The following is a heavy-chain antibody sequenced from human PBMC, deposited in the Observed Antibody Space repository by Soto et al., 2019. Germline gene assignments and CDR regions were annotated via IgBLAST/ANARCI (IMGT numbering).Heavy chain of an antibody. V-gene: IGHV4-39*01. CDR1: GGSISSSSYY. CDR3: ARLGVVFDYDSSGPPTFDY. CDR2: IYYSGST. Sequence: SETLSLTCTVSGGSISSSSYYWGWIRQPPGKGLEWIGSIYYSGSTYYNPSLKSRVTISVDTSKNQFSLKLSSVTAADTAVYYCARLGVVFDYDSSGPPTFDYWGQGTLVTVSS. J-gene: IGHJ4*02. D-gene: IGHD3-22*01.